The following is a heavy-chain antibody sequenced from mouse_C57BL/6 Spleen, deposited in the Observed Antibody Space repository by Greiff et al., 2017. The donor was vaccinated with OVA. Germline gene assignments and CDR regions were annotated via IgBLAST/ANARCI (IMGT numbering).Heavy chain of an antibody. D-gene: IGHD1-1*01. CDR3: TRGGYGSSDAGS. Sequence: VQLVESGAELVRPGASVTLSCKASGYTFTDYEMHWVKQTPVHGLEWIGAIDPETGGTAYNQKFKGKAILTADKSSSTAYMELRSLTSEDSAVYYCTRGGYGSSDAGSWGQGTTLTVSS. CDR1: GYTFTDYE. CDR2: IDPETGGT. V-gene: IGHV1-15*01. J-gene: IGHJ2*01.